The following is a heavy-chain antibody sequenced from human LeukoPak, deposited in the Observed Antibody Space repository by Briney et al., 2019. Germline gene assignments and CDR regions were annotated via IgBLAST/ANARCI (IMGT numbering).Heavy chain of an antibody. CDR1: GGPFSGYY. J-gene: IGHJ5*02. V-gene: IGHV4-34*01. CDR2: INHSGST. D-gene: IGHD2-8*01. Sequence: PSETLSLTCAVYGGPFSGYYWSWIRQPPGKGLEWSGEINHSGSTNYNPSLTSRVTISVDTSKNQFSLKLSAVTAADTAVYYCARYIVLMVYAMAGFDPWGQGTLVTVSS. CDR3: ARYIVLMVYAMAGFDP.